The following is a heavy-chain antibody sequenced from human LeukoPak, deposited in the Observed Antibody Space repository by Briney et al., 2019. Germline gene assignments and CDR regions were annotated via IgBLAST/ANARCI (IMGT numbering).Heavy chain of an antibody. V-gene: IGHV5-51*01. CDR2: SYPGVFDT. CDR1: GYTFTNYW. CDR3: ARSSYYDSSGYYAADYYYYYMDV. D-gene: IGHD3-22*01. Sequence: GESLKISCKGSGYTFTNYWIGWVRQMPGKGLEWMGISYPGVFDTRYSPSFQGQVTISADKSISTAYLQWSSLKASDTAMYYCARSSYYDSSGYYAADYYYYYMDVWGKGTTVTVPS. J-gene: IGHJ6*03.